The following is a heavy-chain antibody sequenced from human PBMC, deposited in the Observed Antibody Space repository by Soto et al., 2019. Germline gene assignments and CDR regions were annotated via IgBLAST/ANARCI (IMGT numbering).Heavy chain of an antibody. J-gene: IGHJ2*01. CDR1: EDTFRNYA. Sequence: QVELVQSGAEVKKPGSSVKVSCQASEDTFRNYAISWVRQAPVQGLEWMGGIIPIFGTANYAQKFQGSITITADTPANTVYLELSRLRSEDTAVYYCASIKYASRAYYYLYIGLWGRGTLVTVSS. V-gene: IGHV1-69*06. CDR2: IIPIFGTA. CDR3: ASIKYASRAYYYLYIGL. D-gene: IGHD3-22*01.